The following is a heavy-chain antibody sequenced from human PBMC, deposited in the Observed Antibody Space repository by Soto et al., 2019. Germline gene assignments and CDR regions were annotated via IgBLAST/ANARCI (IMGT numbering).Heavy chain of an antibody. J-gene: IGHJ3*02. CDR2: IKSKTDGGTT. CDR3: NTDIVVVVAAMGGDDAFDI. V-gene: IGHV3-15*01. Sequence: EVQLVESGGGLVKPGGSLRLSCAASGFTFSNAWMSWVRQAPGKGLEWVGRIKSKTDGGTTDYAAPVKGRFTISRDDSKNTLYLQMNSLKTEDTAVYYCNTDIVVVVAAMGGDDAFDIWGQGTMVTVSS. D-gene: IGHD2-15*01. CDR1: GFTFSNAW.